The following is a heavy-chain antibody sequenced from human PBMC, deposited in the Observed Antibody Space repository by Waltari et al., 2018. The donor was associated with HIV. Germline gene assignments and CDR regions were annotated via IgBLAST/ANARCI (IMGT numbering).Heavy chain of an antibody. CDR3: ARETVYMARGVSPYYVFNGVDV. D-gene: IGHD3-10*01. Sequence: QVQLEESGPGLVKPSQTLSPTCPLPGGFNYDRNCWWSWLRQPAGKAPVWTGRAYVTGGTNYNPSVRGRVSISLDTSKRQIALRLTSVTAADTAVYYCARETVYMARGVSPYYVFNGVDVWGRGTTVIVSS. J-gene: IGHJ6*02. V-gene: IGHV4-61*02. CDR2: AYVTGGT. CDR1: GGFNYDRNCW.